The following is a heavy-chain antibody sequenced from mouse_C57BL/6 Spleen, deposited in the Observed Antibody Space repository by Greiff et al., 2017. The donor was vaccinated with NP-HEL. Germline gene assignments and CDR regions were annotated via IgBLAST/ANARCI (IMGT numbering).Heavy chain of an antibody. Sequence: EVQLQQSGPELVKPGASVKISCKASGYTFTDYYMNWVKQSHGKSLEWIGDINPNNGGTSYNQKFKGKATLTVDKSSSTAYMELRSLTSEDSAVYYCARRASYGSSFRYFDVWGTGTTVTVSS. CDR2: INPNNGGT. CDR1: GYTFTDYY. J-gene: IGHJ1*03. D-gene: IGHD1-1*01. CDR3: ARRASYGSSFRYFDV. V-gene: IGHV1-26*01.